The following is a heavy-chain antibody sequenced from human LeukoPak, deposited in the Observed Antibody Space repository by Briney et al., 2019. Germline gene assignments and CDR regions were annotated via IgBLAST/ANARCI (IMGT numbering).Heavy chain of an antibody. V-gene: IGHV1-46*03. J-gene: IGHJ4*02. CDR3: GNSGYGGLDY. Sequence: ASVKVSCKASGYTFTSHCMHWVRQAPGQGPERMGITNPSGGTTTYAQKFQGRVTVTRDTSTSTVYMELSSLTSEDTAVYYCGNSGYGGLDYWGQGTLVTVSS. D-gene: IGHD5-12*01. CDR2: TNPSGGTT. CDR1: GYTFTSHC.